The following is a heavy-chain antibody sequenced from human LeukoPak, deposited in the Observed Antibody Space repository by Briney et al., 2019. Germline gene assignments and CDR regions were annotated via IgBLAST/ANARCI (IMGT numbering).Heavy chain of an antibody. CDR3: TKGLWAGVSAARD. CDR2: IYTSGST. V-gene: IGHV3-66*01. CDR1: GFTVSSNY. D-gene: IGHD2-8*01. Sequence: PGGSLRLSCAASGFTVSSNYMSWVRQAPGKGLEWVSTIYTSGSTYYADSVKGRFTISRENSQNTLYLQMNSLRAEDTAVYYCTKGLWAGVSAARDWGQGTLVTVSS. J-gene: IGHJ4*02.